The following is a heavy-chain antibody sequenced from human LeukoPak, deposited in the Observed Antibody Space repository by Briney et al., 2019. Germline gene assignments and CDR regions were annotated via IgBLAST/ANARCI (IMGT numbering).Heavy chain of an antibody. J-gene: IGHJ4*02. D-gene: IGHD2-8*01. V-gene: IGHV4-59*11. CDR1: GGSISIHY. CDR2: VYYSRST. CDR3: ARVFEQICSPGLVFDY. Sequence: PSETLSRTCTVSGGSISIHYGSWIRKPPGKGLEWIGYVYYSRSTNYNPSHKSRVIISVDTTKNQYSLKLSSVTAADTALYYCARVFEQICSPGLVFDYWGWGTVVTVSS.